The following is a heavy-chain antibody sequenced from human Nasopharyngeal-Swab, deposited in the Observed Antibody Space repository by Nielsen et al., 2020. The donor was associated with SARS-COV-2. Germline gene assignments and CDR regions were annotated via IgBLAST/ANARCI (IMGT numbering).Heavy chain of an antibody. CDR1: GYTFTNYG. J-gene: IGHJ6*03. CDR2: INPGTVNT. Sequence: ASVKVSCKVSGYTFTNYGIHWVRQAPGQRLEWMGWINPGTVNTKYSQKFQGRVTISRDTSASTAYTELGSLRSEDTAVYYCARAPGVDYYYYMDVWGNGTTVTVSS. CDR3: ARAPGVDYYYYMDV. V-gene: IGHV1-3*01.